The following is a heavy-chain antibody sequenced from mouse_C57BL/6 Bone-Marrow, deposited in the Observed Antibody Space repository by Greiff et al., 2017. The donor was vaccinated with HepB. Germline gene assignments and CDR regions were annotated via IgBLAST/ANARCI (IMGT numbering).Heavy chain of an antibody. CDR1: GYTFTNYW. J-gene: IGHJ4*01. D-gene: IGHD1-1*01. V-gene: IGHV1-63*01. Sequence: QVQLQQSGAELVRPGTSVKMSCKASGYTFTNYWIGWAKQRPGHGLEWIGDIYPGGGYTNYNEKFKGKATLTADKSSSTAYMQFSSLTSEDSAIYYCARLYYGSSYAMDYWGQGTSVTVSS. CDR2: IYPGGGYT. CDR3: ARLYYGSSYAMDY.